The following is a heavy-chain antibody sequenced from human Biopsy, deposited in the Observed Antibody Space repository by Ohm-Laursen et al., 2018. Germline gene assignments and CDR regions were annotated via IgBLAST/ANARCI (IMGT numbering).Heavy chain of an antibody. J-gene: IGHJ4*02. CDR2: LTWNSANI. CDR1: GFTFDNYA. Sequence: SLRLSCTAFGFTFDNYAMHWVRQTPGKGLECVSGLTWNSANIGYADSVKGRFTISRDNARNSLFLEMSSLREEDTGLYHCVRDSTLDYWGQGTLVTVPS. V-gene: IGHV3-9*01. CDR3: VRDSTLDY.